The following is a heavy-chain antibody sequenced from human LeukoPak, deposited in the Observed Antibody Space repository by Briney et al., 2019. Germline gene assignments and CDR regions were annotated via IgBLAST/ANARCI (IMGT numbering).Heavy chain of an antibody. D-gene: IGHD4-11*01. CDR2: IIPMFGTT. J-gene: IGHJ6*03. V-gene: IGHV1-69*05. Sequence: VASVKVSCKASGGTFSNYAISWVRQAPGQGLEWMGRIIPMFGTTIYAQKFQGRVTITTDESTSTAYMEVSSLRIEDTAVYYCASVTVTTWAPDGHMDVWGKGTTVTVSS. CDR3: ASVTVTTWAPDGHMDV. CDR1: GGTFSNYA.